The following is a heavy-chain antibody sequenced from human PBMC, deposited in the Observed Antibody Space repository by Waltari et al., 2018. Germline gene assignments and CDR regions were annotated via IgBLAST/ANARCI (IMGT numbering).Heavy chain of an antibody. Sequence: EVQLVESGGGLVQPGGSLRLSCAASGFTFSSYAMSWVRQAPGKGLEWVSAISGSGGSTYYADSVKGRFTISRDNSKNTLYLQMNSLRAEDTAVYYCARAGPKPPLNYYYYYGMDVWGQGTTVTVSS. J-gene: IGHJ6*02. CDR3: ARAGPKPPLNYYYYYGMDV. V-gene: IGHV3-23*04. CDR1: GFTFSSYA. CDR2: ISGSGGST.